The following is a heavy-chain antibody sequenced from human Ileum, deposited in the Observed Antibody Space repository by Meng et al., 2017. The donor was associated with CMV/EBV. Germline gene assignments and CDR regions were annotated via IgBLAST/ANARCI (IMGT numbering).Heavy chain of an antibody. V-gene: IGHV3-30-3*01. CDR3: ARDLGATEDCFDS. CDR1: GFTFSSYR. CDR2: ISYDGSNK. J-gene: IGHJ4*02. Sequence: GESLKISCAASGFTFSSYRMHWVRQAPGKGLEWVAVISYDGSNKYYADSVKGRFTISRDNSKNTLYLQMNSLRAEDTAVYYCARDLGATEDCFDSWAQGTLVTVSS. D-gene: IGHD3-16*01.